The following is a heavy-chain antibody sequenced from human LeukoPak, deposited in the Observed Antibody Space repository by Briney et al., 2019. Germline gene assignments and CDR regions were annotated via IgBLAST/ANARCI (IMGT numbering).Heavy chain of an antibody. D-gene: IGHD6-13*01. Sequence: ASVNVSCKASGYTFTSYAMHWVRQAHGQRLEWMGWINAGNGNTKYSQKFQGRVTITRDTSASTAYMELSSLRSEDTAVYYCARDLVSSRATGPWGYWGQGTLVTVSS. CDR2: INAGNGNT. J-gene: IGHJ4*02. CDR3: ARDLVSSRATGPWGY. V-gene: IGHV1-3*01. CDR1: GYTFTSYA.